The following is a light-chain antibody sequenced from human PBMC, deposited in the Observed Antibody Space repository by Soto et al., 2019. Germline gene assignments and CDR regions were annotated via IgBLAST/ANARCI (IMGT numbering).Light chain of an antibody. CDR3: RSYATSTSVV. J-gene: IGLJ2*01. V-gene: IGLV2-14*03. Sequence: QSALTQPASVSGSPGQSITISCTGTSSDVGAYNYVSWYQHHPGKAPKLIIYDVGNWPSGVPNRFSGSKSGNTASLTISGLQAEDEADYYCRSYATSTSVVFGGGTKVTVL. CDR1: SSDVGAYNY. CDR2: DVG.